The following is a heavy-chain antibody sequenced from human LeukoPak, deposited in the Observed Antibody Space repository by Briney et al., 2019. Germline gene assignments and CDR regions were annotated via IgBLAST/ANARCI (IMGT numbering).Heavy chain of an antibody. CDR1: GFTFNSYG. D-gene: IGHD2-2*01. J-gene: IGHJ4*02. CDR3: YLQPVANNVVVPPTTE. Sequence: PGGSLRLSCAASGFTFNSYGMHWVRQAPGKALEWVSAITGSGDSTYYADSVKGRFTISRDNSKNTLYLQMNSLRAEDTAVYYCYLQPVANNVVVPPTTEGGQGTLVTVSS. CDR2: ITGSGDST. V-gene: IGHV3-23*01.